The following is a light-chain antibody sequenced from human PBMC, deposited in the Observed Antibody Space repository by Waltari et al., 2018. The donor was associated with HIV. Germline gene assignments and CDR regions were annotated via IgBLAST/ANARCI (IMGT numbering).Light chain of an antibody. V-gene: IGLV1-51*01. CDR1: SSNIGNNY. CDR2: DNK. CDR3: GTWDSSLSAKWV. Sequence: QSVLTQPPSVSAAPGQKVTISCSGSSSNIGNNYVSWYQQLPGTAPKLLIYDNKHRPPGIPDQCSGSKSGTSATLGITGLQTGDEADYYCGTWDSSLSAKWVFGGGTKLTVL. J-gene: IGLJ3*02.